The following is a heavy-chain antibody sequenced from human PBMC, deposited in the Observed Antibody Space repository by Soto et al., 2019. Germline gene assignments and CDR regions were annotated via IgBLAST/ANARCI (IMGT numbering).Heavy chain of an antibody. D-gene: IGHD5-18*01. J-gene: IGHJ4*02. CDR3: ARAFERVQLWLTDY. CDR1: GFTFSSYG. CDR2: IWYDGSNK. V-gene: IGHV3-33*01. Sequence: PGGSLRLSCAASGFTFSSYGMHWVRQAPGKGLEWVAVIWYDGSNKYYADSVKGRFTISRDNSKNTLYLQMNSLRAEDTAVYYCARAFERVQLWLTDYWGQGTLVTVSS.